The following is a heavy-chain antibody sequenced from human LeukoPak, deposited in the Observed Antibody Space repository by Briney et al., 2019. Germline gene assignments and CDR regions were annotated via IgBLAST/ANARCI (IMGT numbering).Heavy chain of an antibody. J-gene: IGHJ6*02. CDR1: GYTLTNYF. V-gene: IGHV1-46*01. CDR3: ARDHLDIVVVTAILDYYYGMDV. CDR2: INPSGGST. D-gene: IGHD2-21*02. Sequence: ASVKVSCKASGYTLTNYFMQRVRQAPGQGLEWMGKINPSGGSTSYAQKLQGRVTMTTDTSTSTAYMELRSLRSDDTAVYYCARDHLDIVVVTAILDYYYGMDVWGQGTTVTVSS.